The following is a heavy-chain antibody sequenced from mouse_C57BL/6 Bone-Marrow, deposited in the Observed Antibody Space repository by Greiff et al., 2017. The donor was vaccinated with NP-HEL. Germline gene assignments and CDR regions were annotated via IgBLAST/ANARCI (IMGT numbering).Heavy chain of an antibody. CDR2: ISYDGSN. D-gene: IGHD2-1*01. Sequence: EVKLLESGPGLVKPSQSLSLTCSVTGYSITSGYYWNWIRQFPGNKLEWMGYISYDGSNNYNPSLKNRISITRDTSKNQFFLKLNSVTTEDTATYYCARGNYYGNYEGMDYWGQGTSVTVSS. J-gene: IGHJ4*01. CDR1: GYSITSGYY. CDR3: ARGNYYGNYEGMDY. V-gene: IGHV3-6*01.